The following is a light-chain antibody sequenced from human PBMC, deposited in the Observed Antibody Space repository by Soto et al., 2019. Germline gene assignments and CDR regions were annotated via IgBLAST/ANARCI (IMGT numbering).Light chain of an antibody. V-gene: IGKV3-11*01. J-gene: IGKJ1*01. CDR1: QSVNTY. CDR2: DAS. CDR3: QQRGNWPRT. Sequence: PGERATLSCRTSQSVNTYLAWYQQKPGQSPRLLIYDASNRATGIPARFSSSGSGTDFTLTISSLEPEDFAVYYCQQRGNWPRTFGQGTKVEIK.